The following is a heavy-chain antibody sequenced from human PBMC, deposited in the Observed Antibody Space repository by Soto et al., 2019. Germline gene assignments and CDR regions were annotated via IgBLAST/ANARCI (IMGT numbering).Heavy chain of an antibody. CDR2: INPSGGST. J-gene: IGHJ5*02. CDR1: GYTFTSYY. V-gene: IGHV1-46*01. CDR3: ARGGTYCSSTSCYITNWFDP. Sequence: GASVKVSCKASGYTFTSYYMHWVRQAPGQGLEWMGIINPSGGSTSYAQKFQGRVTMTRDTSTSTVYMELSSLRSEDTAVYYCARGGTYCSSTSCYITNWFDPWGQGTLVTVSS. D-gene: IGHD2-2*02.